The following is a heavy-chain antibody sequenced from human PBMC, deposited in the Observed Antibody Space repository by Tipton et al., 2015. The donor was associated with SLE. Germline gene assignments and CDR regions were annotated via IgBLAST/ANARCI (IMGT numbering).Heavy chain of an antibody. Sequence: SLRLSCAASGFSFSSSWMHWVRQVPGKGLVWVSRIKNDGGTTTYADSVKGRFTISRDNSKNTLYFQMGSLTAEDMAVYYCARGVYFGSGRYYFDYWGQGTLVTVSS. CDR3: ARGVYFGSGRYYFDY. CDR1: GFSFSSSW. CDR2: IKNDGGTT. J-gene: IGHJ4*02. D-gene: IGHD3-10*01. V-gene: IGHV3-74*01.